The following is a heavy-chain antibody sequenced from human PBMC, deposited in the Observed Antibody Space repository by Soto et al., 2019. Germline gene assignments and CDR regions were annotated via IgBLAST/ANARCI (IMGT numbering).Heavy chain of an antibody. CDR2: INPNSGDT. V-gene: IGHV1-2*04. CDR3: ARTDGGPDWYFDL. CDR1: GYIFTGYY. D-gene: IGHD2-15*01. J-gene: IGHJ2*01. Sequence: QVQLVQSGAEVKKPGASVKVSCKASGYIFTGYYMHWVRQAPGQGLEWMGWINPNSGDTNYAQKFQAWVPMTRDTSISTAYMELSRLKSDDTAVYYCARTDGGPDWYFDLWGRGTLVTVSS.